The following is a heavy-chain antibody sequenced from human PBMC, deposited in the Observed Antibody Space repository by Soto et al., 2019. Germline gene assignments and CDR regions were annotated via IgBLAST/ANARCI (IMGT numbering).Heavy chain of an antibody. CDR3: ARDQAVAGSYYYYGRDV. CDR1: GDSVSSNSAA. J-gene: IGHJ6*01. Sequence: SQTHSLTCAISGDSVSSNSAAWNWIRQSPSRGLEWLGRTYYRSKWYNDYAVSVKSRITINPDTSKNQFSLQLNSVTPEDTAVYYCARDQAVAGSYYYYGRDVGGQGYTGNVSS. V-gene: IGHV6-1*01. D-gene: IGHD6-19*01. CDR2: TYYRSKWYN.